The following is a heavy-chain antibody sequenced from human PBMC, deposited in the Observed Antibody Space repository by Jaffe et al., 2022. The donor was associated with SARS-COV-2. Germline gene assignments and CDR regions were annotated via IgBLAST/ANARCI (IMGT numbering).Heavy chain of an antibody. CDR1: GFTFSSYG. D-gene: IGHD3-10*01. J-gene: IGHJ3*02. Sequence: QVQLVESGGGVVQPGRSLRLSCAASGFTFSSYGMHWVRQAPGKGLEWVAVIWYDGSNKYYADSVKGRFTISRDNSKNTLYLQMNSLRAEDTAVYYCARARGGGKGAFDIWGQGTMVTVSS. CDR2: IWYDGSNK. V-gene: IGHV3-33*01. CDR3: ARARGGGKGAFDI.